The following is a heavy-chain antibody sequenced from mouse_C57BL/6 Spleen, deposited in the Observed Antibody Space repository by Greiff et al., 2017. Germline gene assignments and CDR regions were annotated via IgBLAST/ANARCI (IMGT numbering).Heavy chain of an antibody. J-gene: IGHJ3*01. D-gene: IGHD4-1*01. CDR2: IWSGGST. Sequence: VQRVESGPGLVQPSQSLSITCTVSGFSLTSYGVHWVRQSPGKGLEWLGVIWSGGSTDYNAAFISRLSISKDNSKSQVFFKMNSLQADDTAIYYCASPPTAVTGTPFAYWGQGTLVTVSA. CDR3: ASPPTAVTGTPFAY. V-gene: IGHV2-2*01. CDR1: GFSLTSYG.